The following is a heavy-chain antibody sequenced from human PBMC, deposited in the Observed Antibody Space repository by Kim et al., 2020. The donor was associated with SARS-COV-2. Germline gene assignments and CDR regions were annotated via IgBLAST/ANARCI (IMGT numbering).Heavy chain of an antibody. CDR2: INPNSGGT. V-gene: IGHV1-2*02. Sequence: ASVKVSCKASGYTFTGYYMHWVRQAPGQGLEWMGWINPNSGGTNYAQKFQGRVTMTRDTSISTAYMELSRLGSDDTAVYYCARGGVPAAKWGSYKWFDLWGQGTLVTVSS. CDR3: ARGGVPAAKWGSYKWFDL. J-gene: IGHJ5*02. D-gene: IGHD2-2*01. CDR1: GYTFTGYY.